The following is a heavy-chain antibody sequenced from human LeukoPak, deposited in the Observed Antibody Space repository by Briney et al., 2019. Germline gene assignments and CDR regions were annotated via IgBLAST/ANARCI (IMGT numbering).Heavy chain of an antibody. D-gene: IGHD2-2*01. CDR1: GYTFTGYY. Sequence: ASVKVSCKASGYTFTGYYMHWVRQAPGQGLEWMGWINPNSGGTNYAQKFQGRVTMTRDTSISTAYMELSRLRSDDTAVYYCARDVLVVVPAATSYYYMDVWGKGTTVTVSS. J-gene: IGHJ6*03. CDR3: ARDVLVVVPAATSYYYMDV. CDR2: INPNSGGT. V-gene: IGHV1-2*02.